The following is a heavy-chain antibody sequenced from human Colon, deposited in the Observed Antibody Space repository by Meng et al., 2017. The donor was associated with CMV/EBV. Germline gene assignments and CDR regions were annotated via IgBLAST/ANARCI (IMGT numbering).Heavy chain of an antibody. D-gene: IGHD1/OR15-1a*01. V-gene: IGHV5-51*01. Sequence: GESLKISCKGSGYSFTSYWIGWVRQMPGKGLEWVGIIYPGDSDTRYSPSFQGQVTISADKSISTAYLQWSSLKASDTAMYYCARRMEQRHYYYYYGMDVWGQGTTVTVSS. J-gene: IGHJ6*02. CDR2: IYPGDSDT. CDR1: GYSFTSYW. CDR3: ARRMEQRHYYYYYGMDV.